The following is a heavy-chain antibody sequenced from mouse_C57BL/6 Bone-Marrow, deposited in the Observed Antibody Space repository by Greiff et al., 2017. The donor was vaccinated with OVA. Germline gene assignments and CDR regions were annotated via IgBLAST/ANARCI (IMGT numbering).Heavy chain of an antibody. Sequence: DVKLVESGGGLVQPKGSLKLSCAASGFSFNTYAMNWVRQAPGKGLEWVARIRSKSNNYATYYADSVKDRFTISRDDSESMLYLQMNNLKTEDTAMYYCVRHRGDGLGFDYWGQGTTLTVSS. CDR2: IRSKSNNYAT. CDR1: GFSFNTYA. J-gene: IGHJ2*01. D-gene: IGHD2-3*01. V-gene: IGHV10-1*01. CDR3: VRHRGDGLGFDY.